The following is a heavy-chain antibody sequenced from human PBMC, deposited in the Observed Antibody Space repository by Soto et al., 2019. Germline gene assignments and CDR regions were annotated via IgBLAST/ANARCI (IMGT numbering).Heavy chain of an antibody. CDR1: GFTFSSYA. D-gene: IGHD6-13*01. Sequence: PGGSLRLSCAASGFTFSSYAMSWVRQAPGKGLEWVSAISGSGGSTYYADSVKGRFTISRDNSKNTLYLQMNSLRAEDTAVYYCAKRHGIAAAGTGSVDYWGQGTLVTVSS. CDR2: ISGSGGST. CDR3: AKRHGIAAAGTGSVDY. J-gene: IGHJ4*02. V-gene: IGHV3-23*01.